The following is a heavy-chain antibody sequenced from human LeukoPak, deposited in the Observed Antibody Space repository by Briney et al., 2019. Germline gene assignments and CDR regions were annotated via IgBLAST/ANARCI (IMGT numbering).Heavy chain of an antibody. CDR1: GGSISSYY. D-gene: IGHD4-17*01. Sequence: SETLSLTCTVSGGSISSYYWSWIRQPPGKGLEWIGYIYYSGSTNYNPSLKSRVTISVDTSKNQFSLKLSSVTAADTAVYYCARLDYGDYGELGSWGQGTLVTVSS. V-gene: IGHV4-59*01. CDR3: ARLDYGDYGELGS. J-gene: IGHJ4*02. CDR2: IYYSGST.